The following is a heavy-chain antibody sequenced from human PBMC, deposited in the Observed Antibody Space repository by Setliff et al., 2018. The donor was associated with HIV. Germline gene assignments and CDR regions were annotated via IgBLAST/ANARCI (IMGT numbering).Heavy chain of an antibody. CDR3: ARGHPLYSGSYYGDY. V-gene: IGHV4-59*12. D-gene: IGHD1-26*01. J-gene: IGHJ4*02. CDR2: IDYSGST. Sequence: SETLSLTCTVSGGSISEYYWSWIRQPPGKGLEWIGYIDYSGSTNYNASLKRRLTMSIDTSKNQFSVKLSSVTAADTAVYYCARGHPLYSGSYYGDYWGQGTLVTVSS. CDR1: GGSISEYY.